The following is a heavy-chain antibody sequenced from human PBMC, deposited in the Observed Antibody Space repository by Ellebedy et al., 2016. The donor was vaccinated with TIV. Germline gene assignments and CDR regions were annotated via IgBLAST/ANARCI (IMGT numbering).Heavy chain of an antibody. Sequence: SGPTLVKPTQTLTLTCTFSGFSLSTSGMCVSWIRQPSGKALEWLARIDWDDDEFYTTSLRTRLTISKDTSKNQVVLTMTNMDPVDTATYYCARMIRAVARKSSSSTDYGMDVWGLGTTVTVPS. J-gene: IGHJ6*02. CDR3: ARMIRAVARKSSSSTDYGMDV. CDR1: GFSLSTSGMC. D-gene: IGHD6-19*01. V-gene: IGHV2-70*17. CDR2: IDWDDDE.